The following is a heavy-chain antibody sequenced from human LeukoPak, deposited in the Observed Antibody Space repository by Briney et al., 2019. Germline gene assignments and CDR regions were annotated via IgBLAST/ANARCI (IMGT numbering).Heavy chain of an antibody. V-gene: IGHV1-69*13. J-gene: IGHJ4*02. CDR2: IIPIFGTA. Sequence: SVRVSCKASGGTFSSYAISWVRQAPGQGLEWMGGIIPIFGTANYAQKFQGRVTITADESTSTAYMELSSLRSEDTAVYYCARVPFFYDFWSGYIDYWGQGTLVTVSS. D-gene: IGHD3-3*01. CDR1: GGTFSSYA. CDR3: ARVPFFYDFWSGYIDY.